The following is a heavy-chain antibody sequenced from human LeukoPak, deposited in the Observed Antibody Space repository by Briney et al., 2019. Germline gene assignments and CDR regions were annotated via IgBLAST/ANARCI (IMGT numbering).Heavy chain of an antibody. Sequence: PGGSLRLSCAASGFTFSSYAMSWVRQAPGKALEWVSAISGSGGSTYYADSVKGRFTISRDNSKNTLYLQMNSLRAEDTAVYYCAKGSSNSEVSTDYWGQGTLVTVSS. V-gene: IGHV3-23*01. CDR3: AKGSSNSEVSTDY. CDR2: ISGSGGST. J-gene: IGHJ4*02. CDR1: GFTFSSYA. D-gene: IGHD4-11*01.